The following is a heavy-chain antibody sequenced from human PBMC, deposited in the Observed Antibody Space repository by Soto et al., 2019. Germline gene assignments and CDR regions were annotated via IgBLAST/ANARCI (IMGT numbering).Heavy chain of an antibody. CDR3: AAQHPKWELHDGSSSIFYYAFDI. Sequence: ASVKVSCKASGFTFTSSAVQWVRQARGQRLEWIGWIVVGSGNTNYAQKFQERVTITRDMSTSTAYMELSSLRSEDTAVYYCAAQHPKWELHDGSSSIFYYAFDIWGQGTMVTVSS. CDR2: IVVGSGNT. V-gene: IGHV1-58*01. CDR1: GFTFTSSA. J-gene: IGHJ3*02. D-gene: IGHD1-26*01.